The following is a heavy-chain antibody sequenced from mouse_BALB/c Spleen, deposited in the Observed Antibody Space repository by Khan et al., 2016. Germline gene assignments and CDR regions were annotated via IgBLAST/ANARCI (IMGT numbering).Heavy chain of an antibody. CDR1: GFNIKDTY. Sequence: VQLQQSGAELVKPGASVKLSCTASGFNIKDTYMHWVKQRPEQGLEWIGRIDPANDTTKYDPKFQGKATITADTSSHTAYLQLSILTSEDTAVYYCDITSNGDYGAVDYWGQGTSVTVSA. CDR3: DITSNGDYGAVDY. J-gene: IGHJ4*01. CDR2: IDPANDTT. D-gene: IGHD2-13*01. V-gene: IGHV14-3*02.